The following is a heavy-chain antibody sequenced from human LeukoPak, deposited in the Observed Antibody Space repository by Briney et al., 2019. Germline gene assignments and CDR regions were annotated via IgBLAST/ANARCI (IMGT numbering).Heavy chain of an antibody. D-gene: IGHD3-16*01. J-gene: IGHJ3*02. Sequence: GGSLRLSCAASGFTFSSSTMNWVRQAPGKGLEWVSSIGRSSRDMYYADSVRGRFTISRDNGKNSLFLQMNSLRAEDTSVYYCARDYAVGESFDIWGQGTLVTVSS. CDR3: ARDYAVGESFDI. V-gene: IGHV3-21*01. CDR2: IGRSSRDM. CDR1: GFTFSSST.